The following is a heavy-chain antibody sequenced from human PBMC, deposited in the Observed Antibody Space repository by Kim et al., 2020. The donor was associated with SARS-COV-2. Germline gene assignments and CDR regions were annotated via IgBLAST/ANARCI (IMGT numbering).Heavy chain of an antibody. D-gene: IGHD3-22*01. CDR1: GGSFSGYY. CDR3: ARGSEGITMIVVVKPYYYYGMDV. J-gene: IGHJ6*02. CDR2: INHSGST. Sequence: SETLSLTCAVYGGSFSGYYWSWIRQPPGKGLEWIGEINHSGSTNYNPSLKSRVTISVDTSKNQFSLKLSSVTAAHTAVYYCARGSEGITMIVVVKPYYYYGMDVWGQGTTVTVSS. V-gene: IGHV4-34*01.